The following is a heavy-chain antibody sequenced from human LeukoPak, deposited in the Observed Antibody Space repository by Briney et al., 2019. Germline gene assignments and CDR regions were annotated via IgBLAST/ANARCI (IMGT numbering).Heavy chain of an antibody. D-gene: IGHD3-10*01. Sequence: TGGSLRLSCAASGFTFSSYSMNWVRQAPGKGLEWVSSISSSSSYIYYADSVKGRFTISRDNAKNSLYLQMNSLRAEDTAVYYCAREEPMVAGEARQGSYFDYWGQGTLVTVSS. CDR1: GFTFSSYS. J-gene: IGHJ4*02. CDR2: ISSSSSYI. CDR3: AREEPMVAGEARQGSYFDY. V-gene: IGHV3-21*01.